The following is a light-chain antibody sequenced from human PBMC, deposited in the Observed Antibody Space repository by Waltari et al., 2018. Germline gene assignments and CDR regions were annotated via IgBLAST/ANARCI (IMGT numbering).Light chain of an antibody. CDR1: GSDVGVYSY. J-gene: IGLJ3*02. Sequence: QSALTPPASVSGSPGQSLPLPCTGPGSDVGVYSYVPWYQQQPDKATKLLIYDVSNRALGVSNRCSGTQSGNTAALTISGLQAEDESDYYCSSFTSKSTWVFGGGTKLTVL. V-gene: IGLV2-14*03. CDR2: DVS. CDR3: SSFTSKSTWV.